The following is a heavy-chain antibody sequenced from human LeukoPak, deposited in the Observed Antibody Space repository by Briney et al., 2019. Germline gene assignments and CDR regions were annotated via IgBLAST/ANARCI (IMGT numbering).Heavy chain of an antibody. CDR2: IYYSGST. CDR3: ARSPPGSGPLELGFDP. V-gene: IGHV4-59*01. D-gene: IGHD3-10*01. Sequence: GSLRLSCAASGFTFSSYAMSWVRQPPGKGLEWIGYIYYSGSTNYNPSLKSRVTISVDTSKNQFSLKLSSVTAADTAVYYCARSPPGSGPLELGFDPWGQGTLVTVSS. CDR1: GFTFSSYA. J-gene: IGHJ5*02.